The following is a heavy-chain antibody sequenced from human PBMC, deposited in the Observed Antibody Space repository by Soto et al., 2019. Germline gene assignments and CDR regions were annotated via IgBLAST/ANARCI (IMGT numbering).Heavy chain of an antibody. J-gene: IGHJ3*02. V-gene: IGHV3-53*01. CDR1: GFTVSSNY. Sequence: PGGSLRLSCAASGFTVSSNYMSWVRQAPGKGLEWVPVIYSGGSTYYADSVKGRFTISRGNSKNTLYLQMNSLRAEDTAVYYCARDELDYYGSRRTKRGAFDIWGQGTMVTVSS. D-gene: IGHD3-10*01. CDR2: IYSGGST. CDR3: ARDELDYYGSRRTKRGAFDI.